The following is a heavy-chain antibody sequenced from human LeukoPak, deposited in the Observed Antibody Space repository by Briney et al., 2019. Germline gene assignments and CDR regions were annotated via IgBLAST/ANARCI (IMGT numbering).Heavy chain of an antibody. D-gene: IGHD7-27*01. CDR3: AKDPILGMGVFEV. J-gene: IGHJ2*01. CDR2: ISNEGRSD. CDR1: GISFTSSG. Sequence: PGGSLRLSCVVSGISFTSSGMHWVRQAPGQGLEWVAAISNEGRSDYYADAVKGRFTVSRDTAKNTLYLQMNSLRPEDTAMYFCAKDPILGMGVFEVWGRGTLVTVSS. V-gene: IGHV3-30*18.